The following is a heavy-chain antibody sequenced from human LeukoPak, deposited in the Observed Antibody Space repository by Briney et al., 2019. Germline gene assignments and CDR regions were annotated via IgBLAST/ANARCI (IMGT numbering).Heavy chain of an antibody. CDR2: ISAYNGNT. Sequence: ASVKVSCKASGYTFTSYGISWVRQAPGQGLEWMGWISAYNGNTNYAQKLQGRVTMTTDTSTSTAYMELRSLRSDDTAVYYCASLFSGYCSSTSCPSDYWGHGTLVTVSS. V-gene: IGHV1-18*01. CDR1: GYTFTSYG. J-gene: IGHJ4*01. CDR3: ASLFSGYCSSTSCPSDY. D-gene: IGHD2-2*01.